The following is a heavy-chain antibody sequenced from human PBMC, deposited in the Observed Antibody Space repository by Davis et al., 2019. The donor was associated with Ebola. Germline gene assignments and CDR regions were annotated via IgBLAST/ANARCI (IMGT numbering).Heavy chain of an antibody. CDR3: ARDPYSHDSSDYRYAMDV. CDR1: GFTVSNNY. CDR2: IYSGGST. V-gene: IGHV3-53*01. D-gene: IGHD3-22*01. Sequence: GESLKISCAASGFTVSNNYMSWVRQAPGKGLEWVSVIYSGGSTYYADSVKGRFTISRDNSKNTVYLQMKSLRAEDTAVYYCARDPYSHDSSDYRYAMDVWGQGTTVTVSS. J-gene: IGHJ6*02.